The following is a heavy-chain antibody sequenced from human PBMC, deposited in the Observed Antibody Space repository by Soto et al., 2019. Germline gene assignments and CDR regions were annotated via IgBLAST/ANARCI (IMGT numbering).Heavy chain of an antibody. D-gene: IGHD3-10*01. CDR1: GYTFTSYY. Sequence: ASVKVSWKASGYTFTSYYMHWVRQAPGQGLEWMGIINPSGGSTSYAQKFQGRVTMTRDTSTSTVYMELSSLRSEDTAVYYCARDFLVRGTTYGMDVWGQGTTVTVSS. J-gene: IGHJ6*02. CDR2: INPSGGST. V-gene: IGHV1-46*01. CDR3: ARDFLVRGTTYGMDV.